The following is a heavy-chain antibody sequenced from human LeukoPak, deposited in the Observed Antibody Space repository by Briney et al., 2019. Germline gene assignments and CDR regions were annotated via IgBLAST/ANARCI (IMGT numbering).Heavy chain of an antibody. CDR3: ARNYYDSSGYDY. V-gene: IGHV4-38-2*02. CDR1: GYSISSGYY. CDR2: IYHSGST. Sequence: PSETLSLTCTVSGYSISSGYYWGWIRQPPGKGLEWIGSIYHSGSTYYNPSLKSRVTISVDTSKNQFSLKLSSVTAADTAVYYCARNYYDSSGYDYWGQGTLVIVSS. D-gene: IGHD3-22*01. J-gene: IGHJ4*02.